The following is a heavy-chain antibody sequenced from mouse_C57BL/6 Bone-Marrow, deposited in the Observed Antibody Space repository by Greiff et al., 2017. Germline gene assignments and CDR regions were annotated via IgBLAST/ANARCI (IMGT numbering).Heavy chain of an antibody. CDR1: GYTFTDHI. CDR3: ARDYGSSYWYFDV. Sequence: QVQLKESGAELASPGASVTLSCKASGYTFTDHIMNWVKKRPGQGLEWIGRIYPVSGATNYNQKFMGKATFSVDRSSSTVYMVLNSLTSEDPAVYYCARDYGSSYWYFDVWGTGTTVTVSS. V-gene: IGHV1-11*01. D-gene: IGHD1-1*01. J-gene: IGHJ1*03. CDR2: IYPVSGAT.